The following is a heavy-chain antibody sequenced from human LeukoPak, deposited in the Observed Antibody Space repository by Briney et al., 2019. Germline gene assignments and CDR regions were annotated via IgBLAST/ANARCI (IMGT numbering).Heavy chain of an antibody. CDR2: MSPNSGNT. CDR1: GYTFTSYA. V-gene: IGHV1-8*02. Sequence: ASVKVSCKASGYTFTSYAMNWVRQATGQGLEWMGWMSPNSGNTGYAQKFQGRVTMTRNTSISTAYMELSSLRSEDTAVYYCARGRLAMVRGVIKNYYYMDVWGKGTTVTISS. D-gene: IGHD3-10*01. CDR3: ARGRLAMVRGVIKNYYYMDV. J-gene: IGHJ6*03.